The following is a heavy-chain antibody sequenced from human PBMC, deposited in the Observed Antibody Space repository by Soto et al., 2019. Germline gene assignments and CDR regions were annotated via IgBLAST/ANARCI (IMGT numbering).Heavy chain of an antibody. V-gene: IGHV3-74*01. CDR2: INDDGSRT. Sequence: GGSLRLSCAASGFTLSNFWMHWVRQVPGKGLVWVSRINDDGSRTKYADSVEGRLTISRDTAKNTLYLQMDSLRVEDTAVYYCVRDHHDYDFWSGYPRGYFDLWGRGTLVTVSS. J-gene: IGHJ2*01. D-gene: IGHD3-3*01. CDR1: GFTLSNFW. CDR3: VRDHHDYDFWSGYPRGYFDL.